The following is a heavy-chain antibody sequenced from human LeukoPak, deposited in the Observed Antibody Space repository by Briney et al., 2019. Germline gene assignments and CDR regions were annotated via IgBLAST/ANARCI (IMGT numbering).Heavy chain of an antibody. D-gene: IGHD3-9*01. V-gene: IGHV4-39*07. CDR1: GGSISSSSYY. CDR2: IYYSGST. CDR3: ATGGRVLRYFDWLPTPGD. J-gene: IGHJ4*02. Sequence: SETLSLTCTVSGGSISSSSYYWGWIRQPPGKGLEWIGSIYYSGSTYYNPSLKSRVTISVDTSKNQFSLKLSSVTAADTAVYYCATGGRVLRYFDWLPTPGDWGQGTLVTVSS.